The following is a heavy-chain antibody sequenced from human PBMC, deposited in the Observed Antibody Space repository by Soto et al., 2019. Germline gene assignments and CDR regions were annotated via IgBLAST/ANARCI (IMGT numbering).Heavy chain of an antibody. CDR2: IIPIFGTA. CDR1: GGTFSSYA. V-gene: IGHV1-69*01. CDR3: AKGARHGWELLDAYDY. D-gene: IGHD1-26*01. Sequence: QVQLVQSGAEVKKPGSSVKVSCKASGGTFSSYAISWVRKAPGQRLEWMGGIIPIFGTANYAQKFQGRVRIIVDESTSTAYMELGRLRAEDTGVSYCAKGARHGWELLDAYDYWGQGTLVTVAA. J-gene: IGHJ4*02.